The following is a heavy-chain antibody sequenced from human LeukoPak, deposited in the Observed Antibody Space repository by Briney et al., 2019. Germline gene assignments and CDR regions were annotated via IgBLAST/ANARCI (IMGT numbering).Heavy chain of an antibody. CDR2: IGSSGDST. D-gene: IGHD6-13*01. CDR1: GYTFSSYS. V-gene: IGHV3-23*01. CDR3: AKDSSRDYYYLDY. J-gene: IGHJ4*02. Sequence: GGSLTLSCAVSGYTFSSYSMTWVRQAPGKGLEWVTAIGSSGDSTFYADSVKGRFTISSDNSKNTLYLEMNRPRAEDTAVFYCAKDSSRDYYYLDYWGQGTLVTVSS.